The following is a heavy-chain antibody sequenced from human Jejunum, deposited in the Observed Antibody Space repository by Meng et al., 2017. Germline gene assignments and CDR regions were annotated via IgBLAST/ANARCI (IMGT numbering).Heavy chain of an antibody. V-gene: IGHV3-23*04. CDR3: AKLTTN. D-gene: IGHD1-14*01. J-gene: IGHJ4*02. Sequence: VRLVGSGGGLVPPGGSLLLSCAASGFTFSSHTLGWVRQAPGKGLEWVSSISVSTSNTYYADSVKGRFTISRDNSKNTLYLQMNSLRAEDTAVYYCAKLTTNWGQGTLVTVSS. CDR1: GFTFSSHT. CDR2: ISVSTSNT.